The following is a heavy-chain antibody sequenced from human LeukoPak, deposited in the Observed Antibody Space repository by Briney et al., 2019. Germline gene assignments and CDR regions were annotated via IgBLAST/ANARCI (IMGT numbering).Heavy chain of an antibody. CDR3: AKDTARGVIAYYFDY. D-gene: IGHD3-10*01. V-gene: IGHV3-23*01. CDR1: GFTFSSYA. J-gene: IGHJ4*02. Sequence: PGGSLRLSCAASGFTFSSYAMSWVRQAPGKGLGWVSAISGSGGSTYYADSVKGRFTISRYNSKNTLYLQMNSLRAEDTAVYNCAKDTARGVIAYYFDYCGQGTLVTVSS. CDR2: ISGSGGST.